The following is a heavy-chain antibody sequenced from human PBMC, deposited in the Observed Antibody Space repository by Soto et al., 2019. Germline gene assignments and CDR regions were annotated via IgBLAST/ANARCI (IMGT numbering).Heavy chain of an antibody. D-gene: IGHD3-9*01. CDR3: ARFYDILTP. V-gene: IGHV1-3*01. Sequence: QVQLVQSGAEVKKPGASVKVSCKASGYTFTSYAMRWVRQAPGQRLEWMGWINAGNGNTKYSQKFQGRVTITRDTAAITAYMEPSSLRSADTAVYYCARFYDILTPWGQGTLVTVSS. CDR2: INAGNGNT. J-gene: IGHJ5*02. CDR1: GYTFTSYA.